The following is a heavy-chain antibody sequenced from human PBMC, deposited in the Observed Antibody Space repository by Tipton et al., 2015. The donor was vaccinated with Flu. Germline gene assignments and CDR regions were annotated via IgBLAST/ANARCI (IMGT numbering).Heavy chain of an antibody. J-gene: IGHJ6*02. Sequence: TLSLTCTVSGASISSRSYYWGWIRQPPGKGLEWIGYVYYSGTTNYNPSLKSRVTISTDASKNQFSLRLNSVTAADTAVYYCARAPIWSGYVTYAMDVWGQGTTVTVS. CDR3: ARAPIWSGYVTYAMDV. CDR1: GASISSRSYY. D-gene: IGHD3-3*01. V-gene: IGHV4-61*01. CDR2: VYYSGTT.